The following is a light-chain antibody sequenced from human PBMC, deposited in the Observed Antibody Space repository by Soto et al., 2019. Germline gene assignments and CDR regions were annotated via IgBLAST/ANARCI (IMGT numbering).Light chain of an antibody. CDR3: SSYTSSSPYV. CDR1: SSDVGGYDY. V-gene: IGLV2-14*03. Sequence: QSALTQPASVSGSPGQSIAISCTGTSSDVGGYDYVSWYQQHPGKAPKLMIYDVSNRPSGVSNRFSGSKSDNTASLTISGLQAEDEADYYCSSYTSSSPYVFGTGTKSPS. J-gene: IGLJ1*01. CDR2: DVS.